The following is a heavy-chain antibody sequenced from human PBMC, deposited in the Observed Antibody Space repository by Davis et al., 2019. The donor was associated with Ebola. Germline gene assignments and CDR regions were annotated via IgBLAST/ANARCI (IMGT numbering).Heavy chain of an antibody. CDR3: ARVVGYCSSTSCYNYWYFDL. CDR2: TRNKANSYTT. Sequence: PGGSLRLSCAASGFTFSDHYMDWVRQAPGKGLEWVGRTRNKANSYTTEYATSVKGRFTISRDDSKNSLYLQMNSLKTEDTAVYYCARVVGYCSSTSCYNYWYFDLWGRGTLVTVSS. J-gene: IGHJ2*01. V-gene: IGHV3-72*01. D-gene: IGHD2-2*02. CDR1: GFTFSDHY.